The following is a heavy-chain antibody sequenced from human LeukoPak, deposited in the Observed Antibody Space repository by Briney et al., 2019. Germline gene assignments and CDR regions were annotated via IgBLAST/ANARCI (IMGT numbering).Heavy chain of an antibody. J-gene: IGHJ1*01. CDR3: ARVVQSTDSSGFYLPEYFQH. V-gene: IGHV4-38-2*02. Sequence: SETLSLTCTVSGYSISSGYYWGWIRKPPGKGLEWIGSIYHSGSTYYNPSLKSRVTISVDTSKNQFSLKLSSVTAADTAVYYCARVVQSTDSSGFYLPEYFQHWGQGTLVTVSS. D-gene: IGHD6-19*01. CDR1: GYSISSGYY. CDR2: IYHSGST.